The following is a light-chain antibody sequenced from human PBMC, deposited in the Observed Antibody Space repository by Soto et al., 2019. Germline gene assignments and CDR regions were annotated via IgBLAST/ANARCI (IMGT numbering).Light chain of an antibody. CDR2: EVS. CDR3: CSYAGTVAYV. Sequence: QSALTQPASVSGSPGQSITISCTGTTTDIGNYNLVSWYQLVPGKAPKFIIFEVSKRPSGVSDRFSGSKSGNTASLTISGLQADDEADYCCCSYAGTVAYVFGTGTKVTVL. J-gene: IGLJ1*01. V-gene: IGLV2-23*02. CDR1: TTDIGNYNL.